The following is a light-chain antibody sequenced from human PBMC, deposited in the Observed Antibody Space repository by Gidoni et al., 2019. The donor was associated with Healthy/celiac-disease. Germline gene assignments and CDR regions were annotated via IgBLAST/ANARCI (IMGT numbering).Light chain of an antibody. CDR3: QQYNNWPPLT. J-gene: IGKJ4*01. Sequence: EIVMTQSPATLSVSPGERATLSCRAIQSVSSNLALYQQKPGQAPRLLIYGASTRATGIPARFSGSGSGTEFTLTISSLQSEDFAVYYCQQYNNWPPLTFGGGTKVEIK. CDR1: QSVSSN. V-gene: IGKV3-15*01. CDR2: GAS.